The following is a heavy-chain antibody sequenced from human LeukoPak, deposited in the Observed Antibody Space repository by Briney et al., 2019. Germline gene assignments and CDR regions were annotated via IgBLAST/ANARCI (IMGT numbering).Heavy chain of an antibody. D-gene: IGHD2-2*01. V-gene: IGHV4-59*05. CDR2: IYYSGST. CDR1: GGSISSYY. CDR3: ATYIVVVPAASIRFDP. Sequence: SETLSLTCTVSGGSISSYYWSWIRQPPGKGLEWIGSIYYSGSTYYNPSLKSRVTISVDTSKNQFSLKLSSVTAADTAVYYCATYIVVVPAASIRFDPWGQGTLVTVSS. J-gene: IGHJ5*02.